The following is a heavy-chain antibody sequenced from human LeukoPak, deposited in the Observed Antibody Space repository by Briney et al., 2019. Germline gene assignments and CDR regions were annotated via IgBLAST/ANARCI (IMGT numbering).Heavy chain of an antibody. V-gene: IGHV3-9*03. CDR2: ISWNSANI. D-gene: IGHD4-11*01. Sequence: GRSLRLSCAASGFTFDDYAMHWVRPAPGKGLEWVSGISWNSANIGYGDSVKGRFTISRDSAKNSLYLQMNSLRAEDMALYYCAKGSGRSVRLPLDCWGQGTLVTVSS. CDR3: AKGSGRSVRLPLDC. J-gene: IGHJ4*02. CDR1: GFTFDDYA.